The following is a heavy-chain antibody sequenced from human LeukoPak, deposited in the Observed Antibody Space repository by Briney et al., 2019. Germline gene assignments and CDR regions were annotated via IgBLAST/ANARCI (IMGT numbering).Heavy chain of an antibody. CDR2: INTNSGGT. J-gene: IGHJ4*02. Sequence: GASVKVSCKASGYTFTGYYLHWVRQAPGQGLEWMGWINTNSGGTNYAQKFQGRVTMTRDTSISTAYMELSRMRSDDTAVYYCASQGEGATGGFDYWGQGTLVTVSS. CDR3: ASQGEGATGGFDY. D-gene: IGHD1-26*01. CDR1: GYTFTGYY. V-gene: IGHV1-2*02.